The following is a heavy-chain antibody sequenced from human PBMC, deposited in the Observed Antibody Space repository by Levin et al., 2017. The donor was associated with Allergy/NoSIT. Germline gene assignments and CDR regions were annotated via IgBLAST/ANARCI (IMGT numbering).Heavy chain of an antibody. V-gene: IGHV4-59*01. CDR1: GGSISSYY. CDR2: IYNSGST. CDR3: ARVFSSSSGRPIDY. D-gene: IGHD6-6*01. J-gene: IGHJ4*02. Sequence: SETLSLTCTVSGGSISSYYWSWIRQPPGKGLEWIGYIYNSGSTNYNPSLKSRVTISVDTSKTQFSLKLSSVTAADTAVYYCARVFSSSSGRPIDYWGQGTLVTVSS.